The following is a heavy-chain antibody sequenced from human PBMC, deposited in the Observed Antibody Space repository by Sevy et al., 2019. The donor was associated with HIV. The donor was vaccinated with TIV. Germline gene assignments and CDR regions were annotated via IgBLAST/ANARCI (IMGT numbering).Heavy chain of an antibody. Sequence: GGSLRLSCAASGFTFSSYSMNWVRQAPGKGLEWVSSMSSSSSYIYYADSVKGRFTISRDNAKNSLYLQMNSLRAEDTAVYYCARAEAGSPGMDVWGQGTTVTVSS. CDR3: ARAEAGSPGMDV. CDR2: MSSSSSYI. J-gene: IGHJ6*02. D-gene: IGHD6-25*01. CDR1: GFTFSSYS. V-gene: IGHV3-21*01.